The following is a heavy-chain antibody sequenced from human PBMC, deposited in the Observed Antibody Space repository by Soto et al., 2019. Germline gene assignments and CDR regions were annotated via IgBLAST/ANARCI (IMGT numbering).Heavy chain of an antibody. CDR3: AMGFYDSTGYYDS. J-gene: IGHJ4*02. CDR1: DGSISRYY. D-gene: IGHD3-22*01. CDR2: IYYSGST. V-gene: IGHV4-59*01. Sequence: SENLSLTCTVSDGSISRYYWSWIRQPPGRGLEWIGYIYYSGSTYYNPSLRSRVTISLDTSKNQFSLKLSSVTAADTAVYYCAMGFYDSTGYYDSRCQGTLVTVSS.